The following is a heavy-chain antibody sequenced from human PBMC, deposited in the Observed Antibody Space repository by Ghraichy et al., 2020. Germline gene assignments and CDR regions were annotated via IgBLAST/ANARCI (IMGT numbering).Heavy chain of an antibody. V-gene: IGHV1-2*02. CDR2: INPNSGGT. D-gene: IGHD2-21*01. Sequence: ASVKVSCKASGYTFTGYYMHWVRQAPGQGLEWMGWINPNSGGTNYAQKFQGRVTMTRDTSISTAYMELSRLRSDDTAVYYCARIGVVWGWELGYWGQGTLVTVSS. CDR3: ARIGVVWGWELGY. CDR1: GYTFTGYY. J-gene: IGHJ4*02.